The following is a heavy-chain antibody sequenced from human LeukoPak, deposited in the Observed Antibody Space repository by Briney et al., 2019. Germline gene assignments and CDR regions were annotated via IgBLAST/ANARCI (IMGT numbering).Heavy chain of an antibody. D-gene: IGHD2-2*01. V-gene: IGHV4-34*01. CDR1: GGSFSGYY. Sequence: PSETLSLTCAVYGGSFSGYYWSWIRQPPGKGLEWIGEINHSGSTNYNPSLKSRVTISVDTSKNQFSLKLSSVTAADTAVYYCAREEPYCSSTSCYHDAFDIWGQGTMVTVSS. CDR3: AREEPYCSSTSCYHDAFDI. CDR2: INHSGST. J-gene: IGHJ3*02.